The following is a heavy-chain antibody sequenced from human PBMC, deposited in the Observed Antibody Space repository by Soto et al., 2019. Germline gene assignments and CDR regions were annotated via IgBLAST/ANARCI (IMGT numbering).Heavy chain of an antibody. Sequence: EVQLVESGGGLVQPGGSLTLSCAASGFTFSDAAIHWVRQASVKGLEWVCRIRSKAYSSATAYAASVKVRFTISRDDSTNTAYLQMNSLKSDDTAVYYGTVHSFDYWGQGTLVTVSS. CDR2: IRSKAYSSAT. CDR1: GFTFSDAA. V-gene: IGHV3-73*01. J-gene: IGHJ4*02. CDR3: TVHSFDY.